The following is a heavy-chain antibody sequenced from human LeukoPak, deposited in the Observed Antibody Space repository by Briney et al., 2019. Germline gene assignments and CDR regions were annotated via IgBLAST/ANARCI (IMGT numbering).Heavy chain of an antibody. CDR2: INHSGST. CDR3: ARGRRSGSYLGY. V-gene: IGHV4-34*01. CDR1: GGSFSGYY. J-gene: IGHJ4*02. D-gene: IGHD1-26*01. Sequence: SETLSLTCAVYGGSFSGYYWSWIRQPPGKGLEWIGEINHSGSTNYNPSLKSRVTISVDTSKNQFSLKLSSVTAADTAVYYCARGRRSGSYLGYWGQGTLVTVSP.